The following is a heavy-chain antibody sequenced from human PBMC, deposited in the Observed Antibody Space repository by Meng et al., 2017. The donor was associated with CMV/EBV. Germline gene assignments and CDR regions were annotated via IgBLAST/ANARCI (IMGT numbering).Heavy chain of an antibody. Sequence: ASVKVSCKASGYTFTGYYMHWVRQAPGQGLEWMGWINLNSGGTNYAQKFQGRVTMTRDTSISTAYMELSRLRSDDTAVYYCARDRSSSDSYNWFDPWGQGTLVTVSS. CDR1: GYTFTGYY. V-gene: IGHV1-2*02. D-gene: IGHD6-6*01. CDR2: INLNSGGT. CDR3: ARDRSSSDSYNWFDP. J-gene: IGHJ5*02.